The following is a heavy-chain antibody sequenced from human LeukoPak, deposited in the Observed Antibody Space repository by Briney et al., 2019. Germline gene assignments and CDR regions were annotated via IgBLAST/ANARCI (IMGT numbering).Heavy chain of an antibody. CDR1: GFTFSSYS. J-gene: IGHJ4*02. D-gene: IGHD1-7*01. Sequence: GGSLRLSCTASGFTFSSYSMNWVRQAPGKGLEWVSSISTSSSYIYYADSVKGRFTISRDNARNSLYLQMNTLRAEDTAVYYCPLELGEGFDYWGQGTLVTVSS. V-gene: IGHV3-21*01. CDR2: ISTSSSYI. CDR3: PLELGEGFDY.